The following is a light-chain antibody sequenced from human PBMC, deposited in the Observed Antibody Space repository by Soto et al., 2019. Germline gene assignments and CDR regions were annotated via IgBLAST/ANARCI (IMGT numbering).Light chain of an antibody. CDR2: DSS. J-gene: IGKJ4*01. CDR3: QQYGGSPLT. CDR1: QSVTSTF. V-gene: IGKV3-20*01. Sequence: EIVLTQSPGTLSLSPGERATLSCRASQSVTSTFLAWYQQRPGQAPRLLIYDSSSRAAGIPDRFSGSGSGTDFTLAISRLEPEDCAVYYCQQYGGSPLTFGGGTKVEIK.